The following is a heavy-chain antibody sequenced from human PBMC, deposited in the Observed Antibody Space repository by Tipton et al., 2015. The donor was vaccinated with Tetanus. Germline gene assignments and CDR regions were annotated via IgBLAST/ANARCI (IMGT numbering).Heavy chain of an antibody. CDR2: ISYDGSNK. V-gene: IGHV3-30*18. J-gene: IGHJ3*02. CDR1: GFTFSSYG. Sequence: SLRLSCAASGFTFSSYGMHWVRQAPGKGLEWVAVISYDGSNKYYADSVKGRFTISRDNSKNTLYLQMNSLRAEDTAVYYCAKDQHPYYYDSGVEEYAFDIWGQGTMVTVSS. D-gene: IGHD3-22*01. CDR3: AKDQHPYYYDSGVEEYAFDI.